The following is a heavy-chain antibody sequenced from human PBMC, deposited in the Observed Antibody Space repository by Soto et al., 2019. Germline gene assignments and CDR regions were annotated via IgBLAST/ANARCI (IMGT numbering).Heavy chain of an antibody. J-gene: IGHJ6*02. Sequence: QVQLVQSGAEVKKPGSSVKVSCKASGGTFSSYTISWVRQAPGQGLEWMGRIIPILGIANYAQKFQGRVTITADKATSTAYMELSSLRSEDTAVYYCARWGVVVAATHLDYYYGMDVWGQGTTVTVSS. D-gene: IGHD2-15*01. CDR2: IIPILGIA. CDR1: GGTFSSYT. CDR3: ARWGVVVAATHLDYYYGMDV. V-gene: IGHV1-69*02.